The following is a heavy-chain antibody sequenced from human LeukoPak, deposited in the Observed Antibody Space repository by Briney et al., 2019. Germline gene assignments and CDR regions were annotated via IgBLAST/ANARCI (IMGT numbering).Heavy chain of an antibody. CDR3: ARSPGYGSGLHFDY. CDR1: GGSFSGYY. Sequence: SETLSLTCAVYGGSFSGYYWSWIRQPPGKGLEWIGEINHSGSTNYNPSLKSRVTISVDTSKNQFSLKLSSVTAADTAVYYCARSPGYGSGLHFDYWGQGTLVTVSS. V-gene: IGHV4-34*01. D-gene: IGHD6-19*01. J-gene: IGHJ4*02. CDR2: INHSGST.